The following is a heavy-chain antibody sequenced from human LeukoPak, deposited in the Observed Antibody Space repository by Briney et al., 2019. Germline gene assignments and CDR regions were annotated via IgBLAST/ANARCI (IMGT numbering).Heavy chain of an antibody. CDR3: ARDDRSTTGGNVDY. V-gene: IGHV3-7*01. CDR1: GFTFSSYW. J-gene: IGHJ4*02. CDR2: IKQDGSEK. Sequence: GGSLRLSCAASGFTFSSYWMSWVRQAPGKGLEWVANIKQDGSEKYYVDSVKGRFTISRDNAKNSLYLQMNSLRAEDTAVYYCARDDRSTTGGNVDYWGQGTLVTVSS. D-gene: IGHD2-8*02.